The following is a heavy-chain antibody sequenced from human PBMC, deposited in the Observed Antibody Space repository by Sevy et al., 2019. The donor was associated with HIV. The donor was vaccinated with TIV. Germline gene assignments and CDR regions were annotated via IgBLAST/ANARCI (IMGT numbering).Heavy chain of an antibody. CDR3: ARESIAVAGIGYYFKY. V-gene: IGHV3-30*02. CDR1: GFTFSGSG. Sequence: GGSLRLSCAASGFTFSGSGMHWVRQAPGKGLEWVAFIRSDGSDKWYRDSVKGRFTISRDNSKSTLFLQMNSLRAEDTAVYYCARESIAVAGIGYYFKYWGQGALVTVSS. CDR2: IRSDGSDK. J-gene: IGHJ4*02. D-gene: IGHD6-19*01.